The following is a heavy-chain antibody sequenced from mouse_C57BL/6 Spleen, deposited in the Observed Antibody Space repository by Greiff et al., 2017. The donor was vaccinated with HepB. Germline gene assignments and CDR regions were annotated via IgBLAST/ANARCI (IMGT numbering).Heavy chain of an antibody. CDR3: ARSILDGYRRAMDY. V-gene: IGHV1-54*01. J-gene: IGHJ4*01. D-gene: IGHD2-3*01. CDR2: INPGSGGT. CDR1: GYAFTNYL. Sequence: QVQLQQSGAELVRPGTSVKVSCKASGYAFTNYLIEWVKQRPGQGLEWIGVINPGSGGTNYNEKFKGKATLTADKSSSTAYMQLSSLTSEDSAVYFCARSILDGYRRAMDYWGQGTSVTVSS.